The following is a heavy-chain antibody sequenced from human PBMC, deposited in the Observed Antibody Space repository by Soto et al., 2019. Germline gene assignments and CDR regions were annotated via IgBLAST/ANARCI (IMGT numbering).Heavy chain of an antibody. CDR1: NGSISGYY. J-gene: IGHJ3*02. CDR2: IYSSGNA. CDR3: VRGDVFDI. D-gene: IGHD3-16*01. Sequence: QVQLQESGPGLVKPSETLSLICTVSNGSISGYYWSWVRQSAGKGLEWIGRIYSSGNANYNPSLYSRVTMSVDTSQNHFSLKVTSLTAAYTAMYYCVRGDVFDIWGRGTMVTVSS. V-gene: IGHV4-4*07.